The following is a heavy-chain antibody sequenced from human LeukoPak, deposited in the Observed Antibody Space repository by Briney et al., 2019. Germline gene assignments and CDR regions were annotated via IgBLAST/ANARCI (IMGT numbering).Heavy chain of an antibody. D-gene: IGHD6-13*01. Sequence: ASETLSLTCAVSGGSISSSNWWSWVRQPPGKGLEWIGEIYHSGSTNYNPSLKSRVTISVDESKNQFSLKLSSVTAADTAVYYCARLAAAGRRGDYWGQGTLVTVSS. J-gene: IGHJ4*02. CDR2: IYHSGST. CDR3: ARLAAAGRRGDY. CDR1: GGSISSSNW. V-gene: IGHV4-4*02.